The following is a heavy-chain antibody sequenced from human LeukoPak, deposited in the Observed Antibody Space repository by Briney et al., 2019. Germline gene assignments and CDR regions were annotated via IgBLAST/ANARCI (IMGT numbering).Heavy chain of an antibody. D-gene: IGHD6-19*01. V-gene: IGHV4-59*08. Sequence: ASETLSLTCAVSGGSIYSHYWGWIRQPPGKGLEWIGDIYYKGNTNYNLSLKSRVTISLDTSKNHLSLTLTSEVAADTAIYYCLRRDTGWNYSDYWGQGILVTVSS. CDR1: GGSIYSHY. J-gene: IGHJ4*02. CDR2: IYYKGNT. CDR3: LRRDTGWNYSDY.